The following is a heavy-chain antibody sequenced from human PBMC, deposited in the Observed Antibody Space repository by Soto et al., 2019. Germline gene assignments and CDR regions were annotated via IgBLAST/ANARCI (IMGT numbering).Heavy chain of an antibody. Sequence: EVQLVESGGGLVKPGGSLRLSCAASGFSFSNYGMNWVRQAPGKGLEWVSSISSSSSYISYADSVKGRLTISRDNAKNSVYLQMKSLRAEDTAVYSCASSDCTSPSCYVVWFDPWGQGTLVTVAS. CDR3: ASSDCTSPSCYVVWFDP. CDR2: ISSSSSYI. V-gene: IGHV3-21*01. CDR1: GFSFSNYG. J-gene: IGHJ5*02. D-gene: IGHD2-2*01.